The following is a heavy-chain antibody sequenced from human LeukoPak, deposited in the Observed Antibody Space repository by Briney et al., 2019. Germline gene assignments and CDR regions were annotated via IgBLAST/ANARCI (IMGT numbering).Heavy chain of an antibody. V-gene: IGHV3-66*01. CDR1: GFTVSSNY. J-gene: IGHJ4*02. CDR2: IYSGGST. D-gene: IGHD1-1*01. Sequence: GGSLRLSCAASGFTVSSNYMGWVRQAPGKGLEWVSVIYSGGSTYYADSGKGRFTISRDNSKNTLYLQMNRLRAEDTAVYYCARDLSHSGTDPFDYWGQGTLVTVSS. CDR3: ARDLSHSGTDPFDY.